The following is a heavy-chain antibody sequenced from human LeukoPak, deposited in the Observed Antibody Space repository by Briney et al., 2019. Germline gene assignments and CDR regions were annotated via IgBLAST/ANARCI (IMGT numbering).Heavy chain of an antibody. V-gene: IGHV1-2*02. D-gene: IGHD2-21*02. Sequence: ASVKVSCKASGYTFTGYYMHWVRQAPGQGLEWMGWINPNSGGTNYAQKFQGRVTMTRDTSISTAYMELSRLRSDDTAVYYCARDKHIVVVTAILDYYYYGMDVWGQGTTVTVSS. J-gene: IGHJ6*02. CDR1: GYTFTGYY. CDR3: ARDKHIVVVTAILDYYYYGMDV. CDR2: INPNSGGT.